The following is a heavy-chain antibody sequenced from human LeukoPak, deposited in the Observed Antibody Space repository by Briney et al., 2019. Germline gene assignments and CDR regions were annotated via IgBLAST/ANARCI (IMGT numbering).Heavy chain of an antibody. CDR2: ISAYNGNT. J-gene: IGHJ4*02. CDR1: GYTFTGYY. D-gene: IGHD2-15*01. CDR3: AIGYCSGGSCYFDY. V-gene: IGHV1-18*04. Sequence: GASVKVSCKASGYTFTGYYMHWVRQAPGQGLKWMGWISAYNGNTNYAQKLQGRVTMTTDTSTSTAYMELRSLRSADTAVYYCAIGYCSGGSCYFDYWGQGTLVTVSS.